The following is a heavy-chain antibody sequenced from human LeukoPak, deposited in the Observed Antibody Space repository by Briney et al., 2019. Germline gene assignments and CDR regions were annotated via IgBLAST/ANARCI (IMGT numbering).Heavy chain of an antibody. D-gene: IGHD1-26*01. CDR2: IYSGGST. V-gene: IGHV3-66*01. J-gene: IGHJ4*02. Sequence: GGSLRPSCAASGFTVSSNYMSWVRQAPGKGLEWVSVIYSGGSTYYADSVKGRFTISRDNSKNTLYLQMNSLRAEDTDVYYCARALVGATGYWGQGTLVTVSS. CDR1: GFTVSSNY. CDR3: ARALVGATGY.